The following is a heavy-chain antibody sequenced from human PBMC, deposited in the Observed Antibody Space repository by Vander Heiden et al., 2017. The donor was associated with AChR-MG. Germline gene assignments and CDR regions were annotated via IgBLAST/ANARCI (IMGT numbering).Heavy chain of an antibody. CDR1: GGSISSYY. D-gene: IGHD6-6*01. J-gene: IGHJ5*02. CDR2: IYYSGST. V-gene: IGHV4-59*01. Sequence: QVQLQESGPGLVKPSETLSLTCTVSGGSISSYYWSWIRQPPGKGLEWIGYIYYSGSTNYNPSLKSRVTISVDTSKNQFSLKLSSVTAADTAVYYCARVVRDRVKNLESPSFYNDPWGQGTLVTVSS. CDR3: ARVVRDRVKNLESPSFYNDP.